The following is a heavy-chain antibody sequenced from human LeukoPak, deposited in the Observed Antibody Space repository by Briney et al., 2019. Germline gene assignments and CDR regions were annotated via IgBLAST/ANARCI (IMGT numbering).Heavy chain of an antibody. V-gene: IGHV4-59*01. Sequence: PSETLSLTCTVSGGSISSYYWSWIRQPPGKGLEWIGYIYYSGSTNYNPSLKSRVTISVDTSKNQFSLKLSSVTAADTAVYYCARVDYDLVWGAFDIWGQGTMVTVSS. CDR2: IYYSGST. D-gene: IGHD3-16*01. CDR1: GGSISSYY. J-gene: IGHJ3*02. CDR3: ARVDYDLVWGAFDI.